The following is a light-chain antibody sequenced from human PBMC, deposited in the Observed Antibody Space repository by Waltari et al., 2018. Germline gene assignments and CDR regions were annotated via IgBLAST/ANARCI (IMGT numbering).Light chain of an antibody. CDR3: QAWDRGTWGV. CDR2: PNA. CDR1: DLGIRS. V-gene: IGLV3-1*01. J-gene: IGLJ2*01. Sequence: SYELTQPPSLSVSPGPPASITCPGHDLGIRSVCVYQPKPRHSPLPTIYPNARRPAGIPGQFSGSNSGNTATLTIGGTQAMDEADYYCQAWDRGTWGVFGGGTRLTVL.